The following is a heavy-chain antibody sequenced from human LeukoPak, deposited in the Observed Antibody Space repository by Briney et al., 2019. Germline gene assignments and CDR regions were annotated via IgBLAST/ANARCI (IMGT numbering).Heavy chain of an antibody. J-gene: IGHJ4*02. D-gene: IGHD1-26*01. CDR3: VSDGVGAPSY. CDR1: GFTFSNYW. V-gene: IGHV3-7*01. Sequence: GGSLRLSCAASGFTFSNYWMSWVRQAPGKGLEWVANIKHDGSRKYYVDSVKGRFSISRENAKNSVYLQMNSLRAEDTAVYYCVSDGVGAPSYWGQGTLVTVSS. CDR2: IKHDGSRK.